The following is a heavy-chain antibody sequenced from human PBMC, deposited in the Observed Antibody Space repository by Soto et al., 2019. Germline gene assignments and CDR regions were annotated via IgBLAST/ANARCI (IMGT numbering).Heavy chain of an antibody. CDR3: ASSIVVVTALDY. CDR1: GYTFTSYA. CDR2: INAGNGHT. V-gene: IGHV1-3*05. D-gene: IGHD2-21*02. Sequence: QVQLVQSGAEEKKPGASVKVSCKASGYTFTSYAMHWVRQAPGQRLEWMGWINAGNGHTKYSQKFQGRVTITRDTSASTAYMELSRLRSEDTAVYYCASSIVVVTALDYWGQGTLVTVSS. J-gene: IGHJ4*02.